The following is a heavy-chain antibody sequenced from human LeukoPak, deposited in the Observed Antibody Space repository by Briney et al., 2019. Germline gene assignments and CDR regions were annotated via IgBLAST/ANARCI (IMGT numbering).Heavy chain of an antibody. D-gene: IGHD1-26*01. V-gene: IGHV4-39*01. CDR2: IYYSGST. J-gene: IGHJ4*02. Sequence: PSETLSLTCTVSGGSISSSSYYWGWIRQPPGKGLEWIGSIYYSGSTYYNPSLKSRVTISVDTSKNQFSLKLSSVTAADTAVYYCARHVVGATFIYYFDYWGQGTLVTVSS. CDR1: GGSISSSSYY. CDR3: ARHVVGATFIYYFDY.